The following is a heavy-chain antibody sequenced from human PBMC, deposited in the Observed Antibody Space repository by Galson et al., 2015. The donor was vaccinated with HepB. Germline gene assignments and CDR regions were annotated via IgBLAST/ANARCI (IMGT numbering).Heavy chain of an antibody. Sequence: ETLSLTCAVSGVPVTTTKWWTWVRQAPGKGLEWIGEIYFTGSTNLNPSLKSRVTLSVDKSRNEFSLRLTSVTAADTAIHYCAKSAGTLSYFYGMDVWGQGTTVTVSS. CDR1: GVPVTTTKW. D-gene: IGHD3-10*01. J-gene: IGHJ6*02. CDR3: AKSAGTLSYFYGMDV. V-gene: IGHV4-4*02. CDR2: IYFTGST.